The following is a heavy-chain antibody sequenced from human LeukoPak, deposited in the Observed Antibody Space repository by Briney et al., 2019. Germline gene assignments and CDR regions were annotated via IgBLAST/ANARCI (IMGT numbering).Heavy chain of an antibody. J-gene: IGHJ5*02. Sequence: ASVKVSCKASGYTFTSYDINWVRQATGQGLEWMGWMNPNSGNTGYAQKFQGRATMTRNTSISTAYMELSSLRSEDTAVYYCARGSRLWVTLNNWFDPWGQGTLVTVSS. D-gene: IGHD5-18*01. V-gene: IGHV1-8*01. CDR2: MNPNSGNT. CDR1: GYTFTSYD. CDR3: ARGSRLWVTLNNWFDP.